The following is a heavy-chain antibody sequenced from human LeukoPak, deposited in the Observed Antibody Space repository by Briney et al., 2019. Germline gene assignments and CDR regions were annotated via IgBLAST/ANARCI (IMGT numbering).Heavy chain of an antibody. Sequence: GGSLRLSCAASGFSFTNYAMSWVRQAPGKGLEWVSAISLSGGSTYYAGSVTGRFTISRDNSKNTLFLQMNSLRAEDTALYYCAKGGGSGAFDPWGQGTLVTVSS. J-gene: IGHJ5*02. D-gene: IGHD3-10*01. CDR3: AKGGGSGAFDP. CDR1: GFSFTNYA. CDR2: ISLSGGST. V-gene: IGHV3-23*01.